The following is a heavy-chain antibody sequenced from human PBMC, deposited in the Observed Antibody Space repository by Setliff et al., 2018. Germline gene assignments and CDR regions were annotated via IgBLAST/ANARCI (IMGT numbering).Heavy chain of an antibody. V-gene: IGHV3-7*01. CDR2: IKQDGSEK. D-gene: IGHD6-13*01. CDR1: GFTFSSYW. J-gene: IGHJ1*01. Sequence: GSLRLSCAASGFTFSSYWMSWVRQAPGKGLEWVANIKQDGSEKYYVDSVKGRFTISRDNAKNSLYLQMNSLRAEDTAVYYCARDRSDSNNWYNFQHWGQGTLVTVSS. CDR3: ARDRSDSNNWYNFQH.